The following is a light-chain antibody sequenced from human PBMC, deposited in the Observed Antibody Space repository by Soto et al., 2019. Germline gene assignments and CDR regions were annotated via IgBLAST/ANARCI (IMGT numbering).Light chain of an antibody. CDR2: RNS. CDR3: AAWDDSLSGLYV. CDR1: SSNIGSNY. Sequence: QSVLTQPPSASGTPGQRVTISCSGSSSNIGSNYVYWYQQLPGTAPKLLIYRNSQRPSGVPDRFPGSKSGTSASLAISGLRSEDEADYYCAAWDDSLSGLYVFGTGTKVTVL. V-gene: IGLV1-47*01. J-gene: IGLJ1*01.